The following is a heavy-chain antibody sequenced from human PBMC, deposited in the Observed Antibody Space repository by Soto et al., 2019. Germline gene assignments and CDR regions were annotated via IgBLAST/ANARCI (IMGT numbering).Heavy chain of an antibody. Sequence: SVKVSCKASGGTFSSYAISWVRQAPGQGLEWMGGIIPIFGTANYAQKFQGRVTITADKSTSTAYMELSSLRSEDTAVYYCARTGLYGSGSYYWFDPWGQGTLVTVSS. D-gene: IGHD3-10*01. J-gene: IGHJ5*02. CDR1: GGTFSSYA. CDR2: IIPIFGTA. V-gene: IGHV1-69*06. CDR3: ARTGLYGSGSYYWFDP.